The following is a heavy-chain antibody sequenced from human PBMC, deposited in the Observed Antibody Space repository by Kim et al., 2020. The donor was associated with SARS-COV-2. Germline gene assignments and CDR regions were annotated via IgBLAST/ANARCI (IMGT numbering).Heavy chain of an antibody. V-gene: IGHV3-11*04. J-gene: IGHJ3*02. CDR3: ARPLLRYFDWPPSDAFDI. Sequence: KGRFNITRENAKNSLYLQMNSLRAEDTAVYYCARPLLRYFDWPPSDAFDIWGQGTMVTVSS. D-gene: IGHD3-9*01.